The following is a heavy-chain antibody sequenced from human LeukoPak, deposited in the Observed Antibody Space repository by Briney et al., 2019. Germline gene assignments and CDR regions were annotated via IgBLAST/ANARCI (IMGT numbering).Heavy chain of an antibody. J-gene: IGHJ4*02. CDR3: AKVMARGVTSSPDY. V-gene: IGHV3-30*02. CDR2: IRYDGNNK. CDR1: GFTFSNHG. D-gene: IGHD3-10*01. Sequence: GGSLRLSCAAPGFTFSNHGIHWVRQAPGKGLEWVAFIRYDGNNKYHADSVKGRFTISRDNSKHTLYLQMNSLRAEDTAVYYCAKVMARGVTSSPDYWGQGTLVTVSS.